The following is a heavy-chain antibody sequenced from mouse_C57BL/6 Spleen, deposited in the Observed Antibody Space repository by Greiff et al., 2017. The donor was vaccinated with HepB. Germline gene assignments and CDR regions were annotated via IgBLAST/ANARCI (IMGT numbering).Heavy chain of an antibody. V-gene: IGHV7-3*01. CDR1: GFTFTDYY. J-gene: IGHJ4*01. Sequence: DVQLVESGGGLVQPGGSLSLSCAASGFTFTDYYMSWVRQPPGKALEWLGFIRNKANGYTTEYSASVKGRFTISRDNSQSILYLQMNALRAEDSATYYCASPSSTVLYYYAMDYWGQGTSVTVSS. CDR3: ASPSSTVLYYYAMDY. D-gene: IGHD1-1*01. CDR2: IRNKANGYTT.